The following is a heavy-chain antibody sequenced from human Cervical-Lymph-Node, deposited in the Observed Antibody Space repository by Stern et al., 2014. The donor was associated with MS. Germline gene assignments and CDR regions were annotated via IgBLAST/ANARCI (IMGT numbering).Heavy chain of an antibody. V-gene: IGHV1-2*02. CDR2: INPSTGAT. CDR3: AKVAWELLGAFDI. CDR1: GYTFIDYS. D-gene: IGHD2-15*01. Sequence: VQLVQSGAEVKKPGASVTVSCKASGYTFIDYSINWVRQAPGQGFEWLGGINPSTGATNYGQKFQGRVTMTRYTSINTAYVELRRLRSDDTAVYFCAKVAWELLGAFDIWGQGTLITVSS. J-gene: IGHJ3*02.